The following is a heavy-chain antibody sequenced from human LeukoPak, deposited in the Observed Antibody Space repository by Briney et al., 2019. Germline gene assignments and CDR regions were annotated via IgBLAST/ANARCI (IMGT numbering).Heavy chain of an antibody. CDR2: INHSGST. Sequence: PSETLSLTCAVYGGSFSGYYWSWIRQPPGKGLEWIGGINHSGSTNYNPSLKSRVTISVDTSKNQFSLKLSSVTAADTAVYYCARGQKYYDFWSGSIIYYYYGMDVWGQGTTVTVSS. J-gene: IGHJ6*02. D-gene: IGHD3-3*01. CDR1: GGSFSGYY. CDR3: ARGQKYYDFWSGSIIYYYYGMDV. V-gene: IGHV4-34*01.